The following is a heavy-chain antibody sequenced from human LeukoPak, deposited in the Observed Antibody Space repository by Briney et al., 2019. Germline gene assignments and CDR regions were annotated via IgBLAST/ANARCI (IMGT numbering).Heavy chain of an antibody. D-gene: IGHD2-21*01. CDR2: MNEDGTGR. J-gene: IGHJ6*04. V-gene: IGHV3-7*01. CDR1: GFTLSSYW. Sequence: PGGSLRLSCVASGFTLSSYWMTWVRQAPGKGLEWVANMNEDGTGRYYVDSVKGRFAISRDNAKNSLYLQMNSLRAEDTAVYYCARGVYSLDVWGKGITVTVSS. CDR3: ARGVYSLDV.